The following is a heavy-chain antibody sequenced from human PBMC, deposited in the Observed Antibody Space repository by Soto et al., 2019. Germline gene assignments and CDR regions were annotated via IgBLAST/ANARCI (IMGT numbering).Heavy chain of an antibody. CDR1: GASISRYC. Sequence: QVRLQESGPGLVKPSENLSLTCTVSGASISRYCWRWIQKSPGQGLAWLGYLYNTGCTIYNPSRKSRFTISVDTSNQQSSLQMNAVTAAETSVYYCARVLWVYCGVDCYPTDVLGQVTTVTVSS. V-gene: IGHV4-59*01. CDR2: LYNTGCT. CDR3: ARVLWVYCGVDCYPTDV. J-gene: IGHJ6*02. D-gene: IGHD2-21*02.